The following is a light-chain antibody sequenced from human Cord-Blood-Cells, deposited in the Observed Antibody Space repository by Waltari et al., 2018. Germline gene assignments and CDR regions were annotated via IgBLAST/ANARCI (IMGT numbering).Light chain of an antibody. CDR3: SSYTSSSTYV. J-gene: IGLJ1*01. CDR1: SSDVGGYNY. V-gene: IGLV2-14*01. CDR2: DVS. Sequence: QSALTQPASVSGSPGQSIAISCTGTSSDVGGYNYVSWYQQHPGKAPKLMIYDVSNRPSGVFNRFSGSKSGNTASLTISGLQAEDEADYYCSSYTSSSTYVFGTGIKVTVL.